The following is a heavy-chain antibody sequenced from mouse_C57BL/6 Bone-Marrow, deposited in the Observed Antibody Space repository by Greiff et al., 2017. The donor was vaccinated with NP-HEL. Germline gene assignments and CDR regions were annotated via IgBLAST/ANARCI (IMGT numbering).Heavy chain of an antibody. Sequence: VQLQQSGPGLVQPSQSLSITCTVSGFSLTSYGVHWVRQSPGKGLEWLGVIWSGGSTDYNAAFISSLSISKDNSKSQVFFKMNSLQADDTAIYYCARGSAYWGQGTLVTVSA. V-gene: IGHV2-2*01. D-gene: IGHD1-1*01. CDR1: GFSLTSYG. J-gene: IGHJ3*01. CDR3: ARGSAY. CDR2: IWSGGST.